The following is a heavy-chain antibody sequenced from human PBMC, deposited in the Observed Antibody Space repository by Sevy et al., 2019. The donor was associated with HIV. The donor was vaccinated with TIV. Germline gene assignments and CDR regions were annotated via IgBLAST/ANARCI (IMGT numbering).Heavy chain of an antibody. Sequence: SETLSLTCTVSGGSISSYYWSWIRQPPGKGLEWIGYIYYSGSTNYNPSLKSRVTISVDTSKNQFSLRLSSVTAADTAVYYCPRSDYGDYIGLPTYYFDYWGQGTLVTVSS. V-gene: IGHV4-59*01. D-gene: IGHD4-17*01. CDR2: IYYSGST. CDR1: GGSISSYY. CDR3: PRSDYGDYIGLPTYYFDY. J-gene: IGHJ4*02.